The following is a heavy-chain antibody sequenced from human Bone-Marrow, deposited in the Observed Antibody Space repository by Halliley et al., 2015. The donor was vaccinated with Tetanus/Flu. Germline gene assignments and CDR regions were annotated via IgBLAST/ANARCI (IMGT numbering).Heavy chain of an antibody. CDR1: GFTFTHAW. CDR2: MRSKSDGGPV. Sequence: SLRLSCEASGFTFTHAWMSWVRQAPGKGLEWVGRMRSKSDGGPVDYASPAKERFIISSADSEPTLFLQMDSLKPEDTAVYYCTTERYFGSGGYYPFAFWGRGTRVTVSP. V-gene: IGHV3-15*05. J-gene: IGHJ4*02. CDR3: TTERYFGSGGYYPFAF. D-gene: IGHD3-22*01.